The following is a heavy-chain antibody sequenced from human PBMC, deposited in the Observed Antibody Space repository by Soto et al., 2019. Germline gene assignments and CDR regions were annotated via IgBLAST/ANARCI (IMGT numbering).Heavy chain of an antibody. J-gene: IGHJ3*02. CDR3: ARVRNYYYSSGQGAFDI. D-gene: IGHD3-22*01. CDR2: ISAYNGNT. V-gene: IGHV1-18*01. CDR1: GYTFTSYG. Sequence: ASVKVSCMASGYTFTSYGISWVRQAPGQGLEWMGWISAYNGNTNNAQKLQGRVTMTTDTSTSTAYMELRSLRSDDTAVYYCARVRNYYYSSGQGAFDIWGQGTMVTVSS.